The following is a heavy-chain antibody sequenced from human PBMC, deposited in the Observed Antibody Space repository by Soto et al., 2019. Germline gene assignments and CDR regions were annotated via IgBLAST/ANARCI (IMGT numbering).Heavy chain of an antibody. CDR1: GFTFSDYY. D-gene: IGHD2-8*01. J-gene: IGHJ3*02. CDR3: AKDRVGGVPDAFDI. V-gene: IGHV3-11*01. Sequence: PGGSLRLSCAASGFTFSDYYMSWIRQAPGKGLEWVSYISTSGTTTFYADSVKGRFIISRDNSKNTLYLQMNSLRAEDTALYYCAKDRVGGVPDAFDIWGQGTMVTVSS. CDR2: ISTSGTTT.